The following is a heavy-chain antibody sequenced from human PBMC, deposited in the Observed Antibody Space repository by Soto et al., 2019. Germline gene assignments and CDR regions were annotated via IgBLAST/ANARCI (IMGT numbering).Heavy chain of an antibody. J-gene: IGHJ4*02. CDR3: VKDVVAPFGEFFDV. D-gene: IGHD3-10*01. CDR1: GFTFDDFA. V-gene: IGHV3-9*01. CDR2: ITWNGENI. Sequence: GGSLRLSCQASGFTFDDFAMHWVRQAPGRGLEWVSGITWNGENIDYADSVKGRFSMSRDNAKNSIYLQMNSLRVEDTAFYYCVKDVVAPFGEFFDVWGQGTLVTVSS.